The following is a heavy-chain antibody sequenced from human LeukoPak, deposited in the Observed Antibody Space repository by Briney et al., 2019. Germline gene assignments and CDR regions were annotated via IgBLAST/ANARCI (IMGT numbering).Heavy chain of an antibody. Sequence: ASVKVSCKASGYTFTSYAMHWVRQAPGQRLEWMGWINAGNGNTKYSQKFQGRVTITRDTPASTAYMELSSLRSEDTAVYYCARETPRQLARVIPNWFDPWGQGTLVTVSS. J-gene: IGHJ5*02. D-gene: IGHD6-13*01. CDR3: ARETPRQLARVIPNWFDP. V-gene: IGHV1-3*01. CDR2: INAGNGNT. CDR1: GYTFTSYA.